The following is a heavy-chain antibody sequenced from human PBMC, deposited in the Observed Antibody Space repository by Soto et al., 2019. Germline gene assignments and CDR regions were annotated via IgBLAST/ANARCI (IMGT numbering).Heavy chain of an antibody. CDR2: INPSGGST. J-gene: IGHJ5*02. V-gene: IGHV1-46*01. CDR3: ARDPYYCSGGSCYSYNWFGP. D-gene: IGHD2-15*01. Sequence: ASVQVSCKASGYTFTSYYMHWVRQAPGQGLEWMGIINPSGGSTSYAQKFQGSVTMTRDTSTSTTYMELSSLRSEDTAVYYCARDPYYCSGGSCYSYNWFGPWGQGTLVTGSS. CDR1: GYTFTSYY.